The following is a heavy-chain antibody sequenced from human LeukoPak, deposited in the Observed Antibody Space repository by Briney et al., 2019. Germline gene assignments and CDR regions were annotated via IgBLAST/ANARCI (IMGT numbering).Heavy chain of an antibody. Sequence: ASVKVSCKASGGTFSSYAISWVRQAPGQGLEWMGGIIPIFGTANYAQKFQGRVTITADESTSTAYMELSSLRSEDTAVYYCARGNKYYYDSSGYYHWGQGTLVTVSS. D-gene: IGHD3-22*01. V-gene: IGHV1-69*13. CDR1: GGTFSSYA. CDR3: ARGNKYYYDSSGYYH. J-gene: IGHJ5*02. CDR2: IIPIFGTA.